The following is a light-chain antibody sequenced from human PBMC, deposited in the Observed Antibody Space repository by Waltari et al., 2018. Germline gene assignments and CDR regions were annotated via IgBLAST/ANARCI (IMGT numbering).Light chain of an antibody. J-gene: IGKJ1*01. Sequence: DIVMTQSPDSLAVSLGERATINCKSSQSVLYNSNDKNYLAWYQQKPGQPPKLLIYLTSTRESGVPDRFSGSGSGTDFILTISSLQAEDVAVYYCQQYYRSRTFGQGTKVEIK. CDR2: LTS. V-gene: IGKV4-1*01. CDR3: QQYYRSRT. CDR1: QSVLYNSNDKNY.